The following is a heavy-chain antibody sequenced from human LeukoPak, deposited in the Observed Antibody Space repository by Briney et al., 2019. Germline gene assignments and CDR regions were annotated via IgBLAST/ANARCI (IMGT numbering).Heavy chain of an antibody. Sequence: SETLSLTCTVSGGSMSSYYWTWIRQPPGKGLEWIGYIYYSGSTNYNPSLKSRVTISVDTSKNQFSLKLSSVTAADTAVYYCARRADTVAYNWFDPWGQGTLVTVSS. J-gene: IGHJ5*02. CDR2: IYYSGST. CDR3: ARRADTVAYNWFDP. V-gene: IGHV4-59*08. CDR1: GGSMSSYY. D-gene: IGHD5-18*01.